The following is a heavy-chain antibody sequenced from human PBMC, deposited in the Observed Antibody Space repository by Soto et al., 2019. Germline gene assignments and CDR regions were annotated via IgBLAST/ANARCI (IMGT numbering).Heavy chain of an antibody. D-gene: IGHD6-19*01. V-gene: IGHV1-24*01. CDR1: GYTLTELS. J-gene: IGHJ4*02. CDR3: ATLVGCSSGWHGDYFDY. CDR2: FDPEDGET. Sequence: QVQLVQAGAEVKKPGASVKVSCKVSGYTLTELSMHWVRQAPGKGLEWMGGFDPEDGETIYAKKFQGRITMTAITYTDTAYMELSSLRSEDTAVYYCATLVGCSSGWHGDYFDYWGQGTLVTVSS.